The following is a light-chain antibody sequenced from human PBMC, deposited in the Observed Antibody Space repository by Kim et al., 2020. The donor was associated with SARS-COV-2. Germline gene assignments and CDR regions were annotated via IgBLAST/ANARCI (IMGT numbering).Light chain of an antibody. J-gene: IGKJ1*01. CDR3: QFYKDASL. V-gene: IGKV1-27*01. CDR1: QGISNY. CDR2: AAS. Sequence: SASVGDRVTITCRASQGISNYLAWYQQKPGKVPQLLIYAASTLQSGVPSRFSGSASGTDFTLTISTLQPEDVATYYCQFYKDASLFGQGTKVDIK.